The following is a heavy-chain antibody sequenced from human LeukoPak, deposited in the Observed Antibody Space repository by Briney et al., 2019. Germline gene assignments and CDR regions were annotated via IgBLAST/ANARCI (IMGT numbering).Heavy chain of an antibody. CDR2: ITGGGITT. J-gene: IGHJ3*02. V-gene: IGHV3-23*01. Sequence: GGSLRLSCAASGFTFTSYAMSWVRQAPGNGLEWVSGITGGGITTFYADSVKGRFTISRDNSKNTLYLQMSSLRAEDTAVYYCAKDRHTLDTFDIWGQGTTVTVSS. CDR1: GFTFTSYA. CDR3: AKDRHTLDTFDI.